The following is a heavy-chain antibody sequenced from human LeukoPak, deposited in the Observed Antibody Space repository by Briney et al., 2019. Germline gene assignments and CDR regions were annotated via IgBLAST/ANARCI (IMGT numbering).Heavy chain of an antibody. CDR2: IYPRDSRT. CDR3: ARHLSDITSSPNY. J-gene: IGHJ4*02. V-gene: IGHV5-51*01. Sequence: LGESLKISCQGSGYSFSSYWIAWVRQMPGQGLEWMGVIYPRDSRTTYSPSFQDQVTISADKSISTAYLQWTSLKASDTAMYYCARHLSDITSSPNYWGPGTLVTVSS. CDR1: GYSFSSYW. D-gene: IGHD2-2*01.